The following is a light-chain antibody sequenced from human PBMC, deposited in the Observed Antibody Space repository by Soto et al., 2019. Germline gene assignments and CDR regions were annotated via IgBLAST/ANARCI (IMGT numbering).Light chain of an antibody. V-gene: IGLV2-14*03. CDR3: SSYTPTSPPG. CDR2: EVS. Sequence: QSVLAQPASVSGSPGQSITISCTGTSSDVGAYDFVSWYQQHPDKAPKLMIYEVSNRPSGVSYRFSGSKSVNTATLTISGLQAEDVEEYYCSSYTPTSPPGFATGPKVTV. CDR1: SSDVGAYDF. J-gene: IGLJ1*01.